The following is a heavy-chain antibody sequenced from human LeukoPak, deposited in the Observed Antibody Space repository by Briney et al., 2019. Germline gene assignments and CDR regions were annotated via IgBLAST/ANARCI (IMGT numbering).Heavy chain of an antibody. Sequence: GGSLRLSCAASGFTFSSHAMSWVRQAPGKGLEWVSAISTGGSTFYVDSVKGRFTISRDNSKNTLYLQMDSLRAEDTAVYYCAKSDHEIWRGLTPPWGRGTLVTVSS. CDR1: GFTFSSHA. CDR3: AKSDHEIWRGLTPP. V-gene: IGHV3-23*01. D-gene: IGHD3-3*01. J-gene: IGHJ5*02. CDR2: ISTGGST.